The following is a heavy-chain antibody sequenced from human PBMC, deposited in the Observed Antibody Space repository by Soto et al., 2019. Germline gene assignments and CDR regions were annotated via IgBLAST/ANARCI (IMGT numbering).Heavy chain of an antibody. V-gene: IGHV3-48*02. J-gene: IGHJ6*02. Sequence: PGGSLRLSCAASGFTFSSYSMNWVRQAPGKGLEWVSYISSSSSTIYYADSVKGRFTISRDNAKNSLYLQINSLRDEDTAVYYCARDYRLIRHYGMDVWGQGTTVTVSS. D-gene: IGHD2-8*01. CDR3: ARDYRLIRHYGMDV. CDR2: ISSSSSTI. CDR1: GFTFSSYS.